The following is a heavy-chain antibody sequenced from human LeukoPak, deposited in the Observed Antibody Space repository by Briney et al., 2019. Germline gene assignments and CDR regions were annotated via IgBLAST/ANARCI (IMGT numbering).Heavy chain of an antibody. D-gene: IGHD1-26*01. J-gene: IGHJ4*02. CDR3: ARDLTGAVFDF. V-gene: IGHV3-74*01. CDR2: ITSDGSST. Sequence: GGSLRLSCAASGFTFSSYWMHWVRQAPGKGLVCVSRITSDGSSTSYADSVRGRFTISRDNAKNTVYLQMDSLRAEDTAVYFCARDLTGAVFDFWGQGTLVTVSS. CDR1: GFTFSSYW.